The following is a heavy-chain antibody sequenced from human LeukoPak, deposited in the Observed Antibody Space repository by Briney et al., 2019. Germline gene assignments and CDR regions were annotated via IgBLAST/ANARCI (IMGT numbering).Heavy chain of an antibody. V-gene: IGHV3-30*04. D-gene: IGHD2-21*02. J-gene: IGHJ4*02. CDR1: GCAFSSYS. CDR3: ARKGGTVINYSPFDY. Sequence: PGGALRLSCAASGCAFSSYSIHWVRQAPVKGLEGVAVMSPDGSEKYYADFVKGRFTISRDNSKNTLYLQMNSLRTEETAIYYCARKGGTVINYSPFDYWGQGTLVTVSS. CDR2: MSPDGSEK.